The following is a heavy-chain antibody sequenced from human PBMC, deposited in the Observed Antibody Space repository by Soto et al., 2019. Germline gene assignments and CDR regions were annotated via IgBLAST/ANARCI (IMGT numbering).Heavy chain of an antibody. J-gene: IGHJ4*02. D-gene: IGHD6-13*01. CDR2: LSDSGISI. CDR3: ANVSSSWCAGFFDL. V-gene: IGHV3-23*01. Sequence: EVQLLESGGGLVQPGGSLRLSCTASGFTFSSHAMTWVRQAPGKGLEWVSGLSDSGISIYYADSVKGRLTISRDNSKTTLYLPILTLRAEDTAVYDCANVSSSWCAGFFDLWGQGTLVTVSS. CDR1: GFTFSSHA.